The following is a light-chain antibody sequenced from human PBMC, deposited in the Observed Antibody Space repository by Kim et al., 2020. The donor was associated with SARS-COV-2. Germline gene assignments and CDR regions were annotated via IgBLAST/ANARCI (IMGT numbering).Light chain of an antibody. V-gene: IGLV1-44*01. Sequence: GQRVTISCSGCRSNIGSNTVNWYQQTPGTAPKLFMYSNSLRPSGVPDRFTGSRSGTSASLAISGLHSEDEADYYCATWDDSLNAWVFGGGTQLTVL. CDR3: ATWDDSLNAWV. CDR2: SNS. J-gene: IGLJ3*02. CDR1: RSNIGSNT.